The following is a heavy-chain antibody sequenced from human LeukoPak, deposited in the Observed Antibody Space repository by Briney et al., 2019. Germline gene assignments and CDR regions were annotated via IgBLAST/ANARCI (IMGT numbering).Heavy chain of an antibody. Sequence: GGSLRLSRTASGFTLGDYAMSWVRQAPGKGLEWVGFIRSKAYGGTTEYAASVKGRFTISRDDSKSIAYLQMNSLKTEDTAVYYCTSVPYVRANWFDPWGQGTLVTVSS. V-gene: IGHV3-49*04. CDR1: GFTLGDYA. CDR2: IRSKAYGGTT. D-gene: IGHD2-2*01. J-gene: IGHJ5*02. CDR3: TSVPYVRANWFDP.